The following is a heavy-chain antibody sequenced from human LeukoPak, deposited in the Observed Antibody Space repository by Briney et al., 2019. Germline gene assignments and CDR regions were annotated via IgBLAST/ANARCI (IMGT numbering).Heavy chain of an antibody. CDR3: ARALPHRRLMDTTMEQHWFDP. J-gene: IGHJ5*02. Sequence: SVKVSCKASGGTFSSYAISWVRQAPGQGLEWMGGIIPIFGTANYAQKFQGRVTITADKSTSTVYMELSSLRSEDTAMYYCARALPHRRLMDTTMEQHWFDPWGQGTLVTVSS. CDR2: IIPIFGTA. V-gene: IGHV1-69*06. D-gene: IGHD5-18*01. CDR1: GGTFSSYA.